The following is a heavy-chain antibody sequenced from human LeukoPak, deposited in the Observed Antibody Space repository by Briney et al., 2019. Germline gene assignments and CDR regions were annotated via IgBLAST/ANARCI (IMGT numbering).Heavy chain of an antibody. V-gene: IGHV4-59*10. Sequence: PSETLSLTCAVYGGSFSGYYWSWIRQPPGKGLEWIGRIYSSGTTIYNPSLKSRVTMSVDTSKNQFSLKLSSVTAADTAVYFCAGGSSGYDPWGQGTLVTVSS. CDR3: AGGSSGYDP. CDR1: GGSFSGYY. CDR2: IYSSGTT. D-gene: IGHD5-12*01. J-gene: IGHJ5*02.